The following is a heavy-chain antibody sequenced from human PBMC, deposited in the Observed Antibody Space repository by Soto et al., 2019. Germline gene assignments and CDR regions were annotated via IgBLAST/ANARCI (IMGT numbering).Heavy chain of an antibody. CDR1: GGSISSGGYY. D-gene: IGHD3-22*01. CDR3: ASLSAGYYYDSSGYYFDY. V-gene: IGHV4-31*03. Sequence: LSLTCTVSGGSISSGGYYWNWVRQHPGKGLEWIGYIYYSGSTYYNPSLKSRVSISVDTSQNQFSLKLSSVTAADTAVYYCASLSAGYYYDSSGYYFDYWGQGTLVTVSS. CDR2: IYYSGST. J-gene: IGHJ4*02.